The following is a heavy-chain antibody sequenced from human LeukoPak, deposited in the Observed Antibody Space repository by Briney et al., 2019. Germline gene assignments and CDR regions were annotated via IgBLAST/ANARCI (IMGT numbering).Heavy chain of an antibody. CDR3: ARDRAARGSSIPY. V-gene: IGHV3-30-3*01. D-gene: IGHD6-6*01. Sequence: GGSLRLSCAASGFTFSSYAMHWVRQAPGKGLEWVAVISYDGSNKYYADSVKGRFTISRDNSKNTLYLQMNSLRAEDTAMYYCARDRAARGSSIPYWGQGTLVTVSS. CDR2: ISYDGSNK. CDR1: GFTFSSYA. J-gene: IGHJ4*02.